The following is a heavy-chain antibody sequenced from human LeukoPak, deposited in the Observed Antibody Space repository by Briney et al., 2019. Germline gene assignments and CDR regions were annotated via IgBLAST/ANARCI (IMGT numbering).Heavy chain of an antibody. V-gene: IGHV3-7*01. J-gene: IGHJ4*02. D-gene: IGHD3-16*01. Sequence: GGSLRLSCAASDFTFRSYWMSWVRQAPGKGLEWVANIKQDGSGKYYVDSVKGRFTISRDNAKNSLYLQMNSLRAEDTAVYYCARVGGSSEFPLSFFLDYWGQGTLVTVSS. CDR3: ARVGGSSEFPLSFFLDY. CDR1: DFTFRSYW. CDR2: IKQDGSGK.